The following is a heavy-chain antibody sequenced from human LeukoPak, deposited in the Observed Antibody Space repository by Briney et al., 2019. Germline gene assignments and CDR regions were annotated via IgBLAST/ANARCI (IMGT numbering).Heavy chain of an antibody. D-gene: IGHD2-8*01. CDR3: ARVGCTNGVCYTAPFDY. V-gene: IGHV1-69*13. CDR2: FIPIFGTA. CDR1: GGTFSSYA. J-gene: IGHJ4*02. Sequence: GASVEVSCKASGGTFSSYAISWVRQAPGQGLEWMGGFIPIFGTANYAQKFQGRVTITADESTSTAYMELSSLRSEDTAVYYCARVGCTNGVCYTAPFDYWGQGTLVTVSS.